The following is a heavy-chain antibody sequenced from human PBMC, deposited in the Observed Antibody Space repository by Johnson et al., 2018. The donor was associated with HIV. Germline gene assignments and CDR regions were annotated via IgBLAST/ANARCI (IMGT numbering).Heavy chain of an antibody. CDR1: GFTFSSYW. V-gene: IGHV3-7*05. Sequence: VQLVESGGGVVQPGGSLRLSCAASGFTFSSYWMSWVRQAPGKGLEWVANIKQDGSEKHYVDSVKGRFIISRDNAKNSLYLQMNSLKIEDTAVYYCASVWSDTWAFDIWGQGTMVTVSS. J-gene: IGHJ3*02. CDR2: IKQDGSEK. D-gene: IGHD3-3*01. CDR3: ASVWSDTWAFDI.